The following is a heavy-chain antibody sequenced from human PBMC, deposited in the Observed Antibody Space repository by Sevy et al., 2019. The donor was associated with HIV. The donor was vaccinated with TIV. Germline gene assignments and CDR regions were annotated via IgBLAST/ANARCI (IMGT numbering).Heavy chain of an antibody. CDR2: IWYDGSSK. J-gene: IGHJ4*02. Sequence: GSLRLSCAASGFTFSSYGMHWVRQTPGKGLEWVAVIWYDGSSKYYADSVKGRFTISRDNSKNTLYLQMNSLRAEDTAVYYCARDKLPPVMVTMVRGALSYYFDSWGQGSLVTVSS. V-gene: IGHV3-33*01. CDR1: GFTFSSYG. CDR3: ARDKLPPVMVTMVRGALSYYFDS. D-gene: IGHD3-10*01.